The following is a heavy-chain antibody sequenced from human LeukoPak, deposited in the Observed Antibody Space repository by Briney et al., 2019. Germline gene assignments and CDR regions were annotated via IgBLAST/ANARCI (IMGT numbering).Heavy chain of an antibody. CDR1: GGSIRRGDYY. CDR2: IYYSGST. CDR3: ARGDDSSGYSPFDY. Sequence: SETLSLTCTVSGGSIRRGDYYWSWIRQPPGKGLEWIGYIYYSGSTYYSPSLKSRVTISVDTSKNQFSLKLSSVTAADTAVYYCARGDDSSGYSPFDYWGQGTLVTVSS. V-gene: IGHV4-30-4*01. J-gene: IGHJ4*02. D-gene: IGHD3-22*01.